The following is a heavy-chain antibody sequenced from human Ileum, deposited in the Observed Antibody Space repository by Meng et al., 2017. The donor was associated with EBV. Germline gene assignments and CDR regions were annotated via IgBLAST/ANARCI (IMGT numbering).Heavy chain of an antibody. CDR3: ARGSGAGGRDWFDP. CDR2: MNSNSGNT. CDR1: GYTFINHA. J-gene: IGHJ5*02. D-gene: IGHD3-16*01. V-gene: IGHV1-8*02. Sequence: VQLVHSGAEVRMPGASVKVSCKASGYTFINHAIDWFRQAPGQGLEWMGWMNSNSGNTGYGQKFQDRVTMTRNTSISTAYMELSSLTSEDTALYYCARGSGAGGRDWFDPWGQGTLVTVSS.